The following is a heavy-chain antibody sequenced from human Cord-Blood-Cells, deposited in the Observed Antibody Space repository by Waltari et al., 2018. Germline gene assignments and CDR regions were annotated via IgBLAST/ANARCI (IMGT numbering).Heavy chain of an antibody. D-gene: IGHD6-13*01. J-gene: IGHJ3*02. Sequence: EVQLVESGGGLIQPGGSLRLSCAASGFTVSSNYMSWVRQAPGKGLEWVSVIYSGGSTYYADSVKGRFTISRDNSKNTLYLQMNSLRAEDTAVYYCARGQTTQYSSSWYAFDIWGQGTMVTVSS. CDR2: IYSGGST. CDR1: GFTVSSNY. V-gene: IGHV3-53*01. CDR3: ARGQTTQYSSSWYAFDI.